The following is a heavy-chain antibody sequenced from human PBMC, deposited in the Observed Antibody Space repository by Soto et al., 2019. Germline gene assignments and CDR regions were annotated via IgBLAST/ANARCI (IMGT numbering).Heavy chain of an antibody. J-gene: IGHJ3*02. CDR2: INENGRT. D-gene: IGHD3-3*01. CDR1: GGSVNNYY. Sequence: QVQLLESGPGLVKPSETLSLTCTVSGGSVNNYYWTWIRQCPGKGLEWIGYINENGRTNYNPSLEGRLTLSIDTSGNQFSLRLSSVTAADTAIYYCARDRGRVSALDIWGQGTKVTVSS. V-gene: IGHV4-59*02. CDR3: ARDRGRVSALDI.